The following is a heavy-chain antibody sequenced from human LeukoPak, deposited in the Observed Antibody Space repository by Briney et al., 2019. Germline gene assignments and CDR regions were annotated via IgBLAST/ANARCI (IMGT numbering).Heavy chain of an antibody. CDR3: ARLGLTTVTSGVDY. V-gene: IGHV4-39*01. Sequence: SETLSLTCTVPGGSISSSSYYWGWIRQPPGKGLEWIGSIYYSGSTYYNPSLKSRVTISVDTSKNQFSLKLSSVTAADTAVYYCARLGLTTVTSGVDYWGQGTLVTVSS. J-gene: IGHJ4*02. CDR1: GGSISSSSYY. CDR2: IYYSGST. D-gene: IGHD4-17*01.